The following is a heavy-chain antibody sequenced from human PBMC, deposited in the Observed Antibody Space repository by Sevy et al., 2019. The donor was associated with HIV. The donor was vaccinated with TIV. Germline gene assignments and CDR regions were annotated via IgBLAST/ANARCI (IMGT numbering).Heavy chain of an antibody. D-gene: IGHD3-3*01. Sequence: ASVKVSCAASGFTFSSYNMDWVRQAPGKGLEWVSFVFSSSSYIYYADSVKGRFTISRDNAKNSLYLQMNSLRAEDTAVYYCARDKTILEGRYGMDVWGQGTTVTVSS. CDR1: GFTFSSYN. CDR2: VFSSSSYI. V-gene: IGHV3-21*01. CDR3: ARDKTILEGRYGMDV. J-gene: IGHJ6*02.